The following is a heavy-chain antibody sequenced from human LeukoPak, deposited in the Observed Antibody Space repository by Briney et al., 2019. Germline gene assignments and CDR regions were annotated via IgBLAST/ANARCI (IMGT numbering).Heavy chain of an antibody. V-gene: IGHV4-38-2*02. CDR2: IYHSGST. Sequence: KTSETLSLTCTVSGGSSSGYYWAWIRQSPGKGLEWIGRIYHSGSTYYNASLKSRVTISVDTSKNQFSLKLSSVTAADTAVYYCARTFGVGATGFDYWGQGTLVTVSS. CDR3: ARTFGVGATGFDY. D-gene: IGHD1-26*01. J-gene: IGHJ4*02. CDR1: GGSSSGYY.